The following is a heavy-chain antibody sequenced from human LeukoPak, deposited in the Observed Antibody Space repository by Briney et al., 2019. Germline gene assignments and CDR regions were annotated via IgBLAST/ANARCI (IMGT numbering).Heavy chain of an antibody. V-gene: IGHV3-48*02. D-gene: IGHD3-22*01. CDR2: ITSSSSTI. J-gene: IGHJ3*02. CDR1: GFTFSSYS. CDR3: ARVDWMIGAFDI. Sequence: GGSLRLSCAASGFTFSSYSMDWVRQAPGKGLEWVSYITSSSSTIYYADSVRGRFTISRDNAKNSLYLQMNSLRDEDTAVYYCARVDWMIGAFDIWGQGTMVTVSS.